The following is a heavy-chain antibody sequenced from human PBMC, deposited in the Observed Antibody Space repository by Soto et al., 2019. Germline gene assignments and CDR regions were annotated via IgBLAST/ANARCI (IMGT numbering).Heavy chain of an antibody. J-gene: IGHJ6*02. CDR2: IYYSGST. CDR1: GGPVSSGSYY. CDR3: ARVHCSSTSSARGGINYYYYGMDV. D-gene: IGHD2-2*01. V-gene: IGHV4-61*01. Sequence: SETLSLSCTVSGGPVSSGSYYWSWIRKPPWKGLEWIWSIYYSGSTNYNPSLKSRVTISVDTSKNQFSLKLSSVTAADTAVYYCARVHCSSTSSARGGINYYYYGMDVWGQGTTVTVYS.